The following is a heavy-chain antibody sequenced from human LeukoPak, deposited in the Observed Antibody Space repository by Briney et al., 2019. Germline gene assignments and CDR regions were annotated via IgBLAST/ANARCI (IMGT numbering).Heavy chain of an antibody. Sequence: GGSLRLSCAASGFTFSSHGMSWVRQAPGKGLEWVSTISGSGDNTYYADSVKGRFTISRDNSKNTLYLQMNSLRAEDTAVYYCARGIAAFDYWGQGTLVTVSS. D-gene: IGHD6-6*01. CDR1: GFTFSSHG. V-gene: IGHV3-23*01. CDR3: ARGIAAFDY. CDR2: ISGSGDNT. J-gene: IGHJ4*02.